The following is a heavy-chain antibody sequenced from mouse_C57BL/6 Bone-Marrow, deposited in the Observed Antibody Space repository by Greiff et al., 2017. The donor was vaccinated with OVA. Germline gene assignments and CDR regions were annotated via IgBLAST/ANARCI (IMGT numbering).Heavy chain of an antibody. CDR2: IWSGGST. D-gene: IGHD2-3*01. CDR3: AKEGWFWYFDV. CDR1: GFSLTSYG. Sequence: VQRVESGPGLVQPSQSLSITCTVSGFSLTSYGVHWVRQPPGKGLEWLGVIWSGGSTDYNAAFISRLSISKDNSKSQVFFKMNSLQADDTAIYYCAKEGWFWYFDVWGTGTTVTVSS. J-gene: IGHJ1*03. V-gene: IGHV2-4*01.